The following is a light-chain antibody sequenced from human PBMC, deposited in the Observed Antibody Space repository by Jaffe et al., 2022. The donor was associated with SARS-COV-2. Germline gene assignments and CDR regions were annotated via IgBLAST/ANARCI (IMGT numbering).Light chain of an antibody. Sequence: QAGLTQPPSVSKGLRQTATLTCTGNSNNVGNEGAAWLQQHQGDPPKLLFYRDDNRPSGISERLSASRSGNTASLTITGLQPEDEADYYCSAWDSSLSVWVFGGGTKLTVL. J-gene: IGLJ3*02. CDR1: SNNVGNEG. V-gene: IGLV10-54*01. CDR3: SAWDSSLSVWV. CDR2: RDD.